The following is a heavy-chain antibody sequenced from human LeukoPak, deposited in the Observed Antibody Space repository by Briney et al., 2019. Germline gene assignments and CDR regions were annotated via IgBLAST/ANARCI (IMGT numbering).Heavy chain of an antibody. J-gene: IGHJ4*02. CDR3: ARATSANEYSYGFHFDY. Sequence: SVKVSCKASGTTFRSYAINRVRQASGQGLEWMGAIIPSFGTVKYAQKFQGRVTMTADESTSTAYMDLNYLRSDDTAVYFCARATSANEYSYGFHFDYWGQGTLVTVSS. CDR2: IIPSFGTV. CDR1: GTTFRSYA. V-gene: IGHV1-69*01. D-gene: IGHD5-18*01.